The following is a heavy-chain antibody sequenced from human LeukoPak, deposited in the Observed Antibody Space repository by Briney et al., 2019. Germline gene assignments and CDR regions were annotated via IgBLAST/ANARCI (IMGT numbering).Heavy chain of an antibody. CDR2: ISGGGEAT. D-gene: IGHD4-17*01. J-gene: IGHJ4*02. CDR3: ARDYADYVGYFFFDY. V-gene: IGHV3-23*01. CDR1: GFTFNNYA. Sequence: PGGSLRLSCAASGFTFNNYAMNWVRQAPGKGLEWVSSISGGGEATYYADSAKGRFTISRDNSRKTLYLQMNSLRAEDTAVYYCARDYADYVGYFFFDYWGQGTLVTVSS.